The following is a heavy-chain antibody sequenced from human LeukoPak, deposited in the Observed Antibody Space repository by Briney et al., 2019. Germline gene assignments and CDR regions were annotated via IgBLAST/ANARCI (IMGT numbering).Heavy chain of an antibody. CDR2: ISSGSSYI. Sequence: AGSLRLSCAAYRFTFCSNSMNWDRPAQGKGWEWVSSISSGSSYISHADSGKGRFTISRDNAKNSLNLQMNSLRAEDTAAYYCVRDRIVGASDPNAFDIWGQGTMVTVSS. CDR1: RFTFCSNS. V-gene: IGHV3-21*01. CDR3: VRDRIVGASDPNAFDI. D-gene: IGHD1-26*01. J-gene: IGHJ3*02.